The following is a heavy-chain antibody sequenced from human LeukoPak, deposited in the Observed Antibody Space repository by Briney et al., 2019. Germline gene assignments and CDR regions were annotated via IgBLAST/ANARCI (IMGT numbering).Heavy chain of an antibody. CDR3: AKADSARGVTLKSTIDY. CDR2: ISGNGGST. V-gene: IGHV3-23*01. CDR1: GFTFSSYA. J-gene: IGHJ4*02. Sequence: PGGSLRLSCAASGFTFSSYAMSGVRQARGKGLEGVSVISGNGGSTYYADSVKGRFTISRDNSKNTLYLQMNSLRGEDTAVYYCAKADSARGVTLKSTIDYWGQGTLVTVSS. D-gene: IGHD2-21*02.